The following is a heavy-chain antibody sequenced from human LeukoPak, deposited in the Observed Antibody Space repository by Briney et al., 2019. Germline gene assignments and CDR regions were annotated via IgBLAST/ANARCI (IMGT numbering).Heavy chain of an antibody. Sequence: PSETLSLTCTVSGYSISSGYYWGWIRQPPGKGLEWIGSIYHSGSTYYNPSLKSRVTISVDTSKNQFSLKLSSVTAADTAVYYCARGILTGYYNVGIYYYYYMDVWGKGTTVTISS. CDR2: IYHSGST. CDR3: ARGILTGYYNVGIYYYYYMDV. D-gene: IGHD3-9*01. V-gene: IGHV4-38-2*02. J-gene: IGHJ6*03. CDR1: GYSISSGYY.